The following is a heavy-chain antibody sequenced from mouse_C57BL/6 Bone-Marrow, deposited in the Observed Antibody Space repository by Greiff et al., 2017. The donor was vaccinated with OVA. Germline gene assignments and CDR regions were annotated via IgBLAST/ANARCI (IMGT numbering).Heavy chain of an antibody. CDR3: TAIPYYYGSSYWYFDV. Sequence: VQLKESGAELVRPGASVKLSCTASGFNIKDDYMHWVKQRPEQGLEWIGWIDPENGDTEYASKFQGKATIAAETSSNTADLQLSSLTSEDTAVYYCTAIPYYYGSSYWYFDVWGTGTTVTVSS. J-gene: IGHJ1*03. CDR1: GFNIKDDY. D-gene: IGHD1-1*01. CDR2: IDPENGDT. V-gene: IGHV14-4*01.